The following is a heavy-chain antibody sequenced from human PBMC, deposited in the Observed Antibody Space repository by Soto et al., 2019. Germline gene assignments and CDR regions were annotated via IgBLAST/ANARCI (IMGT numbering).Heavy chain of an antibody. CDR2: IYYSGST. J-gene: IGHJ4*02. D-gene: IGHD3-22*01. CDR3: VKSKNYYDSSGPFDY. Sequence: PSERLSLTCAVSSGAVSSYYWSWIRKTPGKGLEWIGYIYYSGSTNYNPSLKSRVTIPVDTSKNTLYLQMSSLRTEDTALYYCVKSKNYYDSSGPFDYWGQGTLVTVSS. CDR1: SGAVSSYY. V-gene: IGHV4-59*02.